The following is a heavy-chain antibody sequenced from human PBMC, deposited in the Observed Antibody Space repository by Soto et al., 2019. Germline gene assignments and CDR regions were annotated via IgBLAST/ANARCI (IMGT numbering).Heavy chain of an antibody. CDR2: INAGNGNT. V-gene: IGHV1-3*01. J-gene: IGHJ6*03. CDR3: ARVDMSTSAPRGYYYMDV. CDR1: GYTFTSYA. D-gene: IGHD2-15*01. Sequence: QVQLVQSGAEVKKPGASVKVSCKASGYTFTSYAMHWVRQAPGQRLEWMGWINAGNGNTKYSQKFQGRVTITRDTSASTAYMELSSLRSEDTAVYYCARVDMSTSAPRGYYYMDVWGKGTTVTVSS.